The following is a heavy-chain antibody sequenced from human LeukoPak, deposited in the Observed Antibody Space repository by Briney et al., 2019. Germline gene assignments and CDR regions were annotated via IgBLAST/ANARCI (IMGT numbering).Heavy chain of an antibody. V-gene: IGHV3-74*01. CDR2: INSDGSST. D-gene: IGHD4-23*01. CDR3: ARDPMYNSGNSGAFDF. J-gene: IGHJ3*01. CDR1: GFTFSSYW. Sequence: GGSLRLSCATSGFTFSSYWMHWVRQAPGKGLVWVSRINSDGSSTSYADSVKGRFTISRDNVQNSLWLQMSSLRAEDTAVYYCARDPMYNSGNSGAFDFWGQGTLVTVSS.